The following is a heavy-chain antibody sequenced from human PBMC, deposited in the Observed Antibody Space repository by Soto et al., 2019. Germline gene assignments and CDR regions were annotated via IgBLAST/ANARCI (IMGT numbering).Heavy chain of an antibody. D-gene: IGHD2-15*01. V-gene: IGHV4-34*01. CDR1: VGSSSGYH. CDR3: ARGRVVAATLFGGYYYYYGMDV. Sequence: PSETLSLTCAVYVGSSSGYHGAWFRNPPGKGLGWMGEINKRGTTNYNPSLKSRVTISVDTSKNQFSLKLSSVTAADTAVYYCARGRVVAATLFGGYYYYYGMDVWGQGTTVTVSS. CDR2: INKRGTT. J-gene: IGHJ6*02.